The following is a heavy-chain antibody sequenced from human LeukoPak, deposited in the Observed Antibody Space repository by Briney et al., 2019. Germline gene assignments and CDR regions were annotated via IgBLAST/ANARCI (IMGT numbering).Heavy chain of an antibody. CDR2: ISGSGGST. V-gene: IGHV3-23*01. CDR1: GFTFSSYA. D-gene: IGHD5-24*01. CDR3: AKVTGDGYNVDY. Sequence: GGSLRLSCAASGFTFSSYAMSWVRQAPGKGLEWVSAISGSGGSTYHADSVKGRFTISRDNSKNTLYLQMISLRAEDTAVYYCAKVTGDGYNVDYWGQGTLVTVSS. J-gene: IGHJ4*02.